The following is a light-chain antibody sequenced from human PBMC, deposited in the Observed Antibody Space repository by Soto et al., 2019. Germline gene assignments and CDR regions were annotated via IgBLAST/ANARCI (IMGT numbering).Light chain of an antibody. V-gene: IGKV3-20*01. CDR3: QQYGSSTWT. J-gene: IGKJ1*01. CDR1: QSVSSSY. Sequence: EIVVMQSPGTLSLSPGERATLSCRASQSVSSSYLAWYQQKPGQAPRLLIYGASSRATGIPSRFSGSWSGTDFTLTISSLEPEDFAVYYCQQYGSSTWTFGQGTKVEI. CDR2: GAS.